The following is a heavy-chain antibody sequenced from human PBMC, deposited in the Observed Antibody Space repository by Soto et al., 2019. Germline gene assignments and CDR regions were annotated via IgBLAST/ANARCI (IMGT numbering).Heavy chain of an antibody. D-gene: IGHD6-6*01. V-gene: IGHV1-69*02. CDR2: IIPIIGIA. Sequence: SVQVACKASGDSFSSYTISWGRQTTGQGLEWMGRIIPIIGIANYAQKFQGRVTMTRNTSTSTAYMELSSLRSEDTAVYYCARARSTPYYYYSYMDFWAKGTTVTVSS. J-gene: IGHJ6*03. CDR3: ARARSTPYYYYSYMDF. CDR1: GDSFSSYT.